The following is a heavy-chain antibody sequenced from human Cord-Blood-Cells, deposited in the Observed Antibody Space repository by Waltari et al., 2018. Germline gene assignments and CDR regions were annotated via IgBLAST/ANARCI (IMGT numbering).Heavy chain of an antibody. V-gene: IGHV3-23*01. CDR3: AKYIAPDYVHAFDI. CDR1: GFTFSSSA. D-gene: IGHD4-17*01. J-gene: IGHJ3*02. CDR2: ISGSGGST. Sequence: EVQLFEAGGGLVQPGGSLRLSCVASGFTFSSSAMSWVRQAPGKGLGWVSDISGSGGSTYYADSLKGLFTISRDNSTNTLYLQMNSLRAEDTAVYYCAKYIAPDYVHAFDIWGQGTMVTVSS.